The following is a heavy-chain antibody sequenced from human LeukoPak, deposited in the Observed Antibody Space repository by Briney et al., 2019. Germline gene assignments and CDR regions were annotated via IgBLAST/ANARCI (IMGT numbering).Heavy chain of an antibody. CDR3: VSRITGTVLDAFDI. Sequence: GGSLRLSCAASGFTFSDYYMSWIRQAPGKGLEWVSYISGTGSYTHYTDSVKGRFTISRDNAKNSLYLQMNSLRAEDTAVYYCVSRITGTVLDAFDIWGQGTMVTVSS. CDR2: ISGTGSYT. J-gene: IGHJ3*02. CDR1: GFTFSDYY. D-gene: IGHD1-7*01. V-gene: IGHV3-11*06.